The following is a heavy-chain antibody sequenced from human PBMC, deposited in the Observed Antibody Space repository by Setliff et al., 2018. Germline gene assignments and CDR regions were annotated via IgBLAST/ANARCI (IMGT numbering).Heavy chain of an antibody. Sequence: SVKVSCKASGYTFTSYAMHWVRQAPGQRLEWMGWINAGNGNTKYSQKFQGRVTITRDTSASTAYMELSSLRSEDTAVYYCASSFSSYYDSSGYPLGAFDIWGQGTMVTVS. CDR1: GYTFTSYA. D-gene: IGHD3-22*01. V-gene: IGHV1-3*01. CDR3: ASSFSSYYDSSGYPLGAFDI. CDR2: INAGNGNT. J-gene: IGHJ3*02.